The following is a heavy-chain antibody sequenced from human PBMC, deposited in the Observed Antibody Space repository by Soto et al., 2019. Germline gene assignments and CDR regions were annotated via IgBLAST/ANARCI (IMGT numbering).Heavy chain of an antibody. CDR1: GFTFSSYW. CDR3: AREGEGDFWSGYYTHYYYMDV. J-gene: IGHJ6*03. CDR2: IKQDGSEK. D-gene: IGHD3-3*01. V-gene: IGHV3-7*01. Sequence: EVQLVESGGGLVQPGGSLRLSCAASGFTFSSYWMSWVRQAPGKGLEWVANIKQDGSEKYYVDSVKGRFTISRDNAKNSPYLQMNSLRAEDTAVYYCAREGEGDFWSGYYTHYYYMDVWGKGTTVTVSS.